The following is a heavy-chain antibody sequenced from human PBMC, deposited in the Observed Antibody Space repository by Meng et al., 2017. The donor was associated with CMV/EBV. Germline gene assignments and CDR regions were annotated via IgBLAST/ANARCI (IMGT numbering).Heavy chain of an antibody. Sequence: GGPLRPSFAASGFTFSNAWMSGVRQAPGKGLGWVGRIKSKTDGGTTDYAAPVKGRFTISRDDSKNTLYLQMNSLKPEDTAVYYCTTSGLRFLAWGGYWGQGTLVTVSS. D-gene: IGHD3-3*01. J-gene: IGHJ4*02. CDR1: GFTFSNAW. V-gene: IGHV3-15*01. CDR3: TTSGLRFLAWGGY. CDR2: IKSKTDGGTT.